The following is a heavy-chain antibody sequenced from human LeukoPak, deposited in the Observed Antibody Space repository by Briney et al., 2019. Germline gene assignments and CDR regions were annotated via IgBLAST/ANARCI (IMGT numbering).Heavy chain of an antibody. V-gene: IGHV3-30*04. D-gene: IGHD3-10*01. CDR2: ISYDGSNK. J-gene: IGHJ3*02. CDR3: ARTGLLWFGELFSAFDI. Sequence: GRSLRLSCAASGFTFSSYAMHWVRQAPGKGLEWVAVISYDGSNKYYADSVKGRFTISRDSSKNTLYLQMNSLRAEDTAVYYCARTGLLWFGELFSAFDIWGQGTMVTVSS. CDR1: GFTFSSYA.